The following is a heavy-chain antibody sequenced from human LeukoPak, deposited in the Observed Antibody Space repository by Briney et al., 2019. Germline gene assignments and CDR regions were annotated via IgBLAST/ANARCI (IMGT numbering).Heavy chain of an antibody. CDR1: GFTFSSYS. V-gene: IGHV3-21*01. CDR2: ISSSSSYI. D-gene: IGHD6-19*01. CDR3: ARAVEAVAGTGFDY. J-gene: IGHJ4*02. Sequence: PGGSLRLSCAASGFTFSSYSMNWVRQAPGKGLEWVSSISSSSSYIYYADSVKGRFTISRDNAKNSLYLQMNNLRAEDTAVYYCARAVEAVAGTGFDYWGQGTLVTVSS.